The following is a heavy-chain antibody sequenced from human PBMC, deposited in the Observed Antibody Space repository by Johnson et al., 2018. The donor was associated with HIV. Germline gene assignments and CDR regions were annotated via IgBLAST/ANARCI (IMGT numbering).Heavy chain of an antibody. CDR3: AKDLHYYDSSGFNDAFDI. Sequence: VQLVESGGGLVQPGGSLRLSCAASAFTFSSFAMSWVRQAPGKGLEWVSGISGAGGSRTYADSVKGRFTISRDNSKNTLYLQMNSLRAEDTAIYYCAKDLHYYDSSGFNDAFDIWGQGTMVAVSS. D-gene: IGHD3-22*01. CDR1: AFTFSSFA. CDR2: ISGAGGSR. V-gene: IGHV3-23*04. J-gene: IGHJ3*02.